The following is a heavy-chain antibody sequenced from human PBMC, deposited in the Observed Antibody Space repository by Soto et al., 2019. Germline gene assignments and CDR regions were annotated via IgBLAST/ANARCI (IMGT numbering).Heavy chain of an antibody. D-gene: IGHD4-17*01. CDR2: ISDSSSTI. J-gene: IGHJ6*02. CDR3: ARESTVTTLWGEFHYYGLDV. Sequence: EVQLVESGGGLVQPGGSLRLSCEASGFTFSSHSMNWVRQVPGKGLEGVSYISDSSSTIYYADSVKGRFTIPRDNAKHSLHLQTNSFRDEDTGLYYCARESTVTTLWGEFHYYGLDVWGQGTTVTVSS. CDR1: GFTFSSHS. V-gene: IGHV3-48*02.